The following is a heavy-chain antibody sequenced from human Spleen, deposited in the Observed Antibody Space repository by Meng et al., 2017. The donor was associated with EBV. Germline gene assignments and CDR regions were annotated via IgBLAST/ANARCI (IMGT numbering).Heavy chain of an antibody. CDR3: ARDQDAGGVPGFDS. CDR1: GYTSTTYY. V-gene: IGHV1-46*01. Sequence: VQLCWEGAAVRKPWDSVKASGRAAGYTSTTYYIHWVRRAPGQGIEWLGIINPRGGTATYELKFQGRVTMTSDTSTSTVYMAVSSLRSEDTAIYYCARDQDAGGVPGFDSWGQGTLVTVSS. CDR2: INPRGGTA. D-gene: IGHD2-8*02. J-gene: IGHJ4*02.